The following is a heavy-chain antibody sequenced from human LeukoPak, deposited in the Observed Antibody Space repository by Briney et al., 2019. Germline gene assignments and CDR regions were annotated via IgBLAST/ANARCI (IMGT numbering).Heavy chain of an antibody. J-gene: IGHJ4*02. CDR1: GFTFNSYT. CDR2: ISRTGTTI. Sequence: GGSLRLSCAASGFTFNSYTMNWVRQAPGKGLEWISYISRTGTTIYYADSVKSRFTISRDNAKNSLYLQMNSLRSEDTGTYFCARDLGSGPHGLLVWGQGTLLTVSS. CDR3: ARDLGSGPHGLLV. V-gene: IGHV3-48*01. D-gene: IGHD2-15*01.